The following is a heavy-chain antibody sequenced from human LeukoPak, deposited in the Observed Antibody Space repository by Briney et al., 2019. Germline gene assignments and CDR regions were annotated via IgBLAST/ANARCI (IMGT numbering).Heavy chain of an antibody. Sequence: SETLSLTCTVSGGSVSIYYWSWVRQPPGKGLEWIGYIYNSGSTTYNPSLKSRATISVDTSKNQFSLKLTSMTAADTAVYYCARVVGATEIREYYFDYWGQGTLVTVSS. J-gene: IGHJ4*02. CDR2: IYNSGST. V-gene: IGHV4-59*02. CDR1: GGSVSIYY. CDR3: ARVVGATEIREYYFDY. D-gene: IGHD1-26*01.